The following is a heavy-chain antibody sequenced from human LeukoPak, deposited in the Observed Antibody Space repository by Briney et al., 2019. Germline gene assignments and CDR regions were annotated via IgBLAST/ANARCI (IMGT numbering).Heavy chain of an antibody. CDR1: GGSISTYY. J-gene: IGHJ3*02. D-gene: IGHD3-22*01. CDR2: VHYSGST. Sequence: SETLSLTCSVSGGSISTYYWNWIRQPPGKGLEWIGYVHYSGSTFYNPSLKSRVTTSVDASKNQFSLKLSSVTAADTAAYYCARGSGTYYAGAFGIWGQGTLVTVSS. CDR3: ARGSGTYYAGAFGI. V-gene: IGHV4-59*01.